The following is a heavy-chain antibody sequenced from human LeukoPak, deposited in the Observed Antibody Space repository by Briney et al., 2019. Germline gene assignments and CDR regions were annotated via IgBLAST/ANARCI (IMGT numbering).Heavy chain of an antibody. CDR2: INSDGSST. Sequence: GGSLRLSCAASGFTFSSYWMHWVRQAPGKGLVWVSRINSDGSSTSYADSVKGRFTISRDNAKNTLYLQMNSLRAEDTAVYYCARALYYDYVWGSNDYWGQGTLVTVSS. CDR1: GFTFSSYW. V-gene: IGHV3-74*01. CDR3: ARALYYDYVWGSNDY. D-gene: IGHD3-16*01. J-gene: IGHJ4*02.